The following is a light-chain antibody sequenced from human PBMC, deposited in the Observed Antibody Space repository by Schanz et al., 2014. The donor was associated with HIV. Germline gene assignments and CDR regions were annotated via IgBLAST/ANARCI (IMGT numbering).Light chain of an antibody. V-gene: IGLV2-11*01. CDR2: DVT. CDR1: SSDVGGYDY. Sequence: QSALTQPPSVSGSPGQSVTISCTGTSSDVGGYDYVSWYQQHPGKAPKLMIYDVTKRPSGVPDRSSGSKSGNTASLTISGLQADDEADYYCCSYTTTSTYVFGAGTKLTVL. CDR3: CSYTTTSTYV. J-gene: IGLJ1*01.